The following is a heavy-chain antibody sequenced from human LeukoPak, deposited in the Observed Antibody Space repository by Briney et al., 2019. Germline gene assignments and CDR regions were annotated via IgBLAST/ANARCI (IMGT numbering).Heavy chain of an antibody. Sequence: SETLSLTCTVSGGSISSSSYYWGWIRQPPGKGLEWIGSIYYSGSTYYNPSLKSRVTISVDTSKNQFSLKLSSVTAADTAVYYCARDEHGTHDYWGQGTLVTVSS. CDR2: IYYSGST. CDR3: ARDEHGTHDY. D-gene: IGHD1-1*01. CDR1: GGSISSSSYY. J-gene: IGHJ4*02. V-gene: IGHV4-39*07.